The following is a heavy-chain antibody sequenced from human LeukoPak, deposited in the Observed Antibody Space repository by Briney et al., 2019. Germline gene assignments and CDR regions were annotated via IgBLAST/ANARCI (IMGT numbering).Heavy chain of an antibody. CDR2: INSDGSGT. J-gene: IGHJ4*02. Sequence: GGSLRLSCAGSGFIFGSYWMSWVRQAPGTGLVWVSRINSDGSGTNCADSVKGRFTISRDNAKNTLFLQMNSLRAEDTAVYYCARESSSSGRYFDYWGQGTLVTVSS. CDR1: GFIFGSYW. CDR3: ARESSSSGRYFDY. D-gene: IGHD6-6*01. V-gene: IGHV3-74*01.